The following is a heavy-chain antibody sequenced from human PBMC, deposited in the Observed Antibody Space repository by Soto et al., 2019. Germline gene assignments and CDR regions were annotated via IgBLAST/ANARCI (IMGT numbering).Heavy chain of an antibody. Sequence: QVQLVESGGGVVQPGRSLRLSCAASGFTFSSYGMHWVRQAPGKGLEWVAVIWYDGSNKYYADSVKGRFTISRDNSKNTLYLRMNSLRAEDTAVYYCARDRQYFDYWGQGTLVTVSS. V-gene: IGHV3-33*01. CDR3: ARDRQYFDY. CDR1: GFTFSSYG. J-gene: IGHJ4*02. CDR2: IWYDGSNK.